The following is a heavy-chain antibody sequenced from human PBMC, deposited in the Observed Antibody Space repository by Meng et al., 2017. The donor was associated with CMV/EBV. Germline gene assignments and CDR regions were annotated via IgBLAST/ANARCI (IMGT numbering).Heavy chain of an antibody. J-gene: IGHJ3*02. CDR1: GGTFSSYA. D-gene: IGHD1-26*01. CDR2: IIPIFGTA. Sequence: SVKVSCKASGGTFSSYAISWVRQAPGQGLEWMGGIIPIFGTANYAQKFQGRVTITTDESTSTAYMELSSLRSEDTAVYYCARAAIVGRTCDAFDIWGQGTMVTVSS. V-gene: IGHV1-69*05. CDR3: ARAAIVGRTCDAFDI.